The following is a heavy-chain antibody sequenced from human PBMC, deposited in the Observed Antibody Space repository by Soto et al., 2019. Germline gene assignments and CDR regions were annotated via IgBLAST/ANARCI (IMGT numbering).Heavy chain of an antibody. D-gene: IGHD6-13*01. J-gene: IGHJ6*02. V-gene: IGHV3-48*02. CDR2: ISSSSSTI. CDR1: GFTFSSYS. Sequence: EVQLVESGGGLVQPGGSLRLSCAASGFTFSSYSMNWVRQAPGKGLEWVSYISSSSSTIYYADSVKGRFTISRDNAKNSLYLQMNSLRDEDTAVYYCARVWRYSSSGYGMDVWGQGTTVTVSS. CDR3: ARVWRYSSSGYGMDV.